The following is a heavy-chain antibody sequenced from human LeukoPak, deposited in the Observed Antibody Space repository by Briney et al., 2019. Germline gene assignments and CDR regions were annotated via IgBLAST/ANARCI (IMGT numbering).Heavy chain of an antibody. V-gene: IGHV4-39*07. CDR2: IYYSGST. D-gene: IGHD3-22*01. CDR3: ARGIRGYKDY. Sequence: SETLSLTCTVSGGSISSYYWGWIRQPPGKGLEWIGSIYYSGSTYYNPSLKSRVTISVDTSKNQFSLKLSSVTAADTAVYYCARGIRGYKDYWGQGTLVTVSS. CDR1: GGSISSYY. J-gene: IGHJ4*02.